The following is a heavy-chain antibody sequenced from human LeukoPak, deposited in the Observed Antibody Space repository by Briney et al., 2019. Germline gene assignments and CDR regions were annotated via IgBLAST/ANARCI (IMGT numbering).Heavy chain of an antibody. CDR1: GFTFSHYA. V-gene: IGHV3-23*01. CDR2: MSSSGNTT. J-gene: IGHJ6*03. D-gene: IGHD2-2*02. Sequence: GGSLRLSCAASGFTFSHYAIYWVRQAPGKGLEWVSGMSSSGNTTYYADSVKGRFTMSRDNSKNTLYLQMGSLRAEDMAVYYCARDGVVPAAIGYYYYYMDVWGKGTTVTVSS. CDR3: ARDGVVPAAIGYYYYYMDV.